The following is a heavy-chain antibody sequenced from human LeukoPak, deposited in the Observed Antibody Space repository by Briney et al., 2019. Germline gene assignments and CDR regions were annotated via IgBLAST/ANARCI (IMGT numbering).Heavy chain of an antibody. V-gene: IGHV3-23*01. J-gene: IGHJ4*02. CDR2: INSNGGST. CDR1: GFTFSSYA. CDR3: AKGPLPRIDY. Sequence: PGGSLRPSCAASGFTFSSYAMNWVRQAPGKGLEWVSAINSNGGSTYYADSVKGRFTISRDNSKNTLYLQMNSLRAEDTAVYYCAKGPLPRIDYWGQGTLVTVSS.